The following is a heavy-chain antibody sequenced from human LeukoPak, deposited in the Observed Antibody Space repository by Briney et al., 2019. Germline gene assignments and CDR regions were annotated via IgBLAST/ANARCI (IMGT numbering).Heavy chain of an antibody. Sequence: PSETLSLTCTVSGGSISSSSYYWGWIRQPPGKGLEWIGEIYHSGSTNYNPSLKSRVTISVDKSKNQFSLKLSSVTAADTAVYYCARAIAAAGPTFDYWGQGTLVTVSS. CDR3: ARAIAAAGPTFDY. J-gene: IGHJ4*02. V-gene: IGHV4-39*07. CDR1: GGSISSSSYY. CDR2: IYHSGST. D-gene: IGHD6-13*01.